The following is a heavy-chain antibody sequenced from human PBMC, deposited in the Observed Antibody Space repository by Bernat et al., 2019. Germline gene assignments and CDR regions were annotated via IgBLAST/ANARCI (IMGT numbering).Heavy chain of an antibody. J-gene: IGHJ4*02. D-gene: IGHD1-26*01. CDR3: AGDKQEWELREGGNFDY. CDR1: GYTFTSYY. V-gene: IGHV1-46*01. Sequence: QVQLVQSGAEVKKPGASVKVSCKASGYTFTSYYMHWVRQAPGQGLEWMGIINPSGGSTSYAQKFQGRVTMTRDTSTSTVYMELSSLRSEDTAVYYCAGDKQEWELREGGNFDYWGQGTLVTVSS. CDR2: INPSGGST.